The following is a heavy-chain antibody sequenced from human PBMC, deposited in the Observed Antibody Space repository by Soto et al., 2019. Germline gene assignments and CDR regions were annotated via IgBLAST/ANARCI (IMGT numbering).Heavy chain of an antibody. J-gene: IGHJ5*02. Sequence: EASVKVSCKVSGYTLTELSMHWVRQAPGKGLEWMGGFDPEDGETIYAQKFQGRVTMTEDTSTDTAYMELSSLRSEDTAVYYCATFEFHSAYWNKESGDPWGQGTLVTVSS. CDR3: ATFEFHSAYWNKESGDP. CDR2: FDPEDGET. CDR1: GYTLTELS. D-gene: IGHD1-1*01. V-gene: IGHV1-24*01.